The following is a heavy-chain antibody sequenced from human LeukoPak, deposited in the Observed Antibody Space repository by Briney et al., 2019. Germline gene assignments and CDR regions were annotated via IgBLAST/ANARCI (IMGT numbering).Heavy chain of an antibody. CDR1: GFTFSSYG. V-gene: IGHV3-30*18. CDR3: AKEGYCSGGSCYAFEGFYFDY. CDR2: ISYDGSNK. Sequence: PGRSLRLSCAASGFTFSSYGMHWVRQAPGKGLEWVAVISYDGSNKYYADSVKGRFTISRDNSKNTLYLQMNSLRAEDTAVYHCAKEGYCSGGSCYAFEGFYFDYWGQGTLVTVSS. J-gene: IGHJ4*02. D-gene: IGHD2-15*01.